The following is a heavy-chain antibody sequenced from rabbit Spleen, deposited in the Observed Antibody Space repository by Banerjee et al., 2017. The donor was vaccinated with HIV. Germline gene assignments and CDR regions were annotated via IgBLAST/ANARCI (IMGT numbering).Heavy chain of an antibody. CDR1: GFSFSGTYW. J-gene: IGHJ4*01. CDR3: ARTTDIGGSDHFDL. V-gene: IGHV1S45*01. Sequence: QEQLVESGGGLVQPEGSLTFTCTASGFSFSGTYWICWVRQAPGKGLEWIACIYAGNNGITDYATWAKGRFTISKTSSTTVTLQMTSLTAADTATYFCARTTDIGGSDHFDLWGPGTLVTVS. CDR2: IYAGNNGIT. D-gene: IGHD5-1*01.